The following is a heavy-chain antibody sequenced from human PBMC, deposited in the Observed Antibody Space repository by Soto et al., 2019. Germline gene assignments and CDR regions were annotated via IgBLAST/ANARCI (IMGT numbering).Heavy chain of an antibody. CDR2: TYYRSKWYD. D-gene: IGHD2-15*01. J-gene: IGHJ6*02. Sequence: QTLSLTCAISGDSVSSNSAAWNWVRQSPSRGLEWLGRTYYRSKWYDDYAVSVKSRITISPDTSKNQFSLHLKSVTPEDTAVYYCARGAGRGYCSGNTCYSPYNYYGMDVWGQGTTVTVSS. CDR3: ARGAGRGYCSGNTCYSPYNYYGMDV. V-gene: IGHV6-1*01. CDR1: GDSVSSNSAA.